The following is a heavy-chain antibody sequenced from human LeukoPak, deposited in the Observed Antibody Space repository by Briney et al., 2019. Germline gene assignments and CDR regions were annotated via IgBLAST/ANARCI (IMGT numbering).Heavy chain of an antibody. V-gene: IGHV3-21*01. CDR3: ARDAKIYCSGGSCYRYYYYYYMDV. CDR2: ISSSGNYI. D-gene: IGHD2-15*01. Sequence: GGSLRLSCAASGFTFSSFGINWVRQAPGKGLEWVSSISSSGNYIYYADSVKGRFTISRDNAKNSLYLQMNSLRAEDTAVYYCARDAKIYCSGGSCYRYYYYYYMDVWGKGTTVTISS. CDR1: GFTFSSFG. J-gene: IGHJ6*03.